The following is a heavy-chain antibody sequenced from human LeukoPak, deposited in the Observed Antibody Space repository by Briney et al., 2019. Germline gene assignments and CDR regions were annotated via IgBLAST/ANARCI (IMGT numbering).Heavy chain of an antibody. CDR3: ASPATYYYDSSGSSGAFDI. D-gene: IGHD3-22*01. J-gene: IGHJ3*02. CDR2: ISSSSSTI. V-gene: IGHV3-48*01. Sequence: GGSLRLSCAASGFTFSSYSMNWVRQAPGKGLEWVSYISSSSSTIYYADSVKGRFTISRDNAKNSLYLQMNSLRAEDTAVYYCASPATYYYDSSGSSGAFDIWGQGTMVTVSS. CDR1: GFTFSSYS.